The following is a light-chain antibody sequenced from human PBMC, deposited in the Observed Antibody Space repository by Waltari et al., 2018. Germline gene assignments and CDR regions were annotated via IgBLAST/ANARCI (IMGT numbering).Light chain of an antibody. CDR3: FSYTTSSTWV. Sequence: QSALTQPASVSGSPGQSITISCTGATSDLVDYNYVSWYQQHPDKAPRLMIYEVSNRPSGFSTRFSGSKSGNSASLTISGLQAEDEADYYCFSYTTSSTWVFGGGTKLTVL. CDR1: TSDLVDYNY. V-gene: IGLV2-14*01. CDR2: EVS. J-gene: IGLJ3*02.